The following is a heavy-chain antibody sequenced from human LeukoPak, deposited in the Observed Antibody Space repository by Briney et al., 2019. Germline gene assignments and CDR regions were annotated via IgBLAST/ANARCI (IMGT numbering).Heavy chain of an antibody. J-gene: IGHJ3*02. Sequence: SGGSLRLSCAASGFTFTSYWMSWVRQASGKGLEWVANIKQDGSEKYYVDSVKGRFTISRDNAKSSLYLQMNSLRAEDTAVYYCARGGDSFDIWGQGTMVTVPS. V-gene: IGHV3-7*04. CDR1: GFTFTSYW. CDR2: IKQDGSEK. CDR3: ARGGDSFDI.